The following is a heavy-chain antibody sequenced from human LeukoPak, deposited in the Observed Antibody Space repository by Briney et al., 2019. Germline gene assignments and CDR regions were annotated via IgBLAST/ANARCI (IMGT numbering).Heavy chain of an antibody. CDR2: VSYSGFT. V-gene: IGHV4-59*11. D-gene: IGHD3-10*01. Sequence: PSETLSLTCTVSRGSLSSHSWSWIRRPPGKGLDWIGSVSYSGFTKYNPSLESRVSMSVDTSKDQFSLRLSSVTAADTAFYYCARATGGLTLFDYWGQGTPVTVSS. CDR3: ARATGGLTLFDY. CDR1: RGSLSSHS. J-gene: IGHJ4*02.